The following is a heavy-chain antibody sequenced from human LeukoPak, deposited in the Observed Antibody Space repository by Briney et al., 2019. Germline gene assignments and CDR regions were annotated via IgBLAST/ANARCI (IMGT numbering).Heavy chain of an antibody. CDR1: GYTFTSYY. D-gene: IGHD1-7*01. Sequence: ASVKVSCKASGYTFTSYYMHWVRQAPGQGLEWMGKINPSGGSTSYAQKFQGRVTMTRDMSTSTVYMELSSLRSEDTAVYYCARDLLTGTTRQSDAFDIWGQGTMVTVSS. CDR3: ARDLLTGTTRQSDAFDI. CDR2: INPSGGST. V-gene: IGHV1-46*01. J-gene: IGHJ3*02.